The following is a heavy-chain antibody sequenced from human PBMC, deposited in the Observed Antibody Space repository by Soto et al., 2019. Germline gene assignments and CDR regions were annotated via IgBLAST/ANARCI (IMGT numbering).Heavy chain of an antibody. V-gene: IGHV3-30-3*01. CDR3: ARCRHCPGSCTHFYYGLDA. D-gene: IGHD3-10*02. J-gene: IGHJ6*02. Sequence: QVQLVESGGGVVQPGRSLRLSCAASGFTFISYAMHWVRQAPGKGLEWVAVISFDGSTEYYADSVKGRFTISRDNSKTRVYLQMNSLSSEDTAVYYSARCRHCPGSCTHFYYGLDAWGQGTTVTVSS. CDR1: GFTFISYA. CDR2: ISFDGSTE.